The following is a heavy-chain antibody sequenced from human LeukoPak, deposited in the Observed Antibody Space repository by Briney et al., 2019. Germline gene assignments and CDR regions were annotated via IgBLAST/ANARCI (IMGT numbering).Heavy chain of an antibody. CDR2: FDPEDGET. V-gene: IGHV1-24*01. D-gene: IGHD3-3*01. J-gene: IGHJ5*02. Sequence: ASVKVSCKVSGYTLTELSMHWVRQAPGKGLEWMGGFDPEDGETIYAQKFQGRVTMTEDTSTDTAYMELSSLRSEDMAVYYCTIFGVVTPPSNWFDPWGQGTLVTVSS. CDR1: GYTLTELS. CDR3: TIFGVVTPPSNWFDP.